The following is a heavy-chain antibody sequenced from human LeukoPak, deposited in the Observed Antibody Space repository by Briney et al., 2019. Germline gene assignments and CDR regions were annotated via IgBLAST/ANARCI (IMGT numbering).Heavy chain of an antibody. D-gene: IGHD6-19*01. Sequence: SETLSLTCSVSGGSISGGGYYWAWIRQPPGKGLEWIGYIHHSGTTYDNPSLKSRVTMSVDGSKNRFSLKLSSVTAADTAVYYCARAVAGYTDHYYYYGMDVWGQGTMVTVSS. CDR3: ARAVAGYTDHYYYYGMDV. V-gene: IGHV4-30-2*01. J-gene: IGHJ6*02. CDR2: IHHSGTT. CDR1: GGSISGGGYY.